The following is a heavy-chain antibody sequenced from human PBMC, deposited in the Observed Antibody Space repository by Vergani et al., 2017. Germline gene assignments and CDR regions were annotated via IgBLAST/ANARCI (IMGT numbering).Heavy chain of an antibody. CDR3: ARFSLYDYVWGSYRSFDY. J-gene: IGHJ4*02. CDR1: GGSISSSSYY. Sequence: QLQLQESGPGLVKPSETLSLTCTVSGGSISSSSYYWGWIRQPPGKGLEWIGSIYYSGSTYYNPSLKSRVTISVDTSTNQFSLKLSSVTAADTAVYYCARFSLYDYVWGSYRSFDYWGQGTLVTVSS. V-gene: IGHV4-39*01. CDR2: IYYSGST. D-gene: IGHD3-16*02.